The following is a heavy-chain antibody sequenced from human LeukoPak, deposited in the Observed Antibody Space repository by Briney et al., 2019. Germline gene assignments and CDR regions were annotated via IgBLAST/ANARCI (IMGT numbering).Heavy chain of an antibody. V-gene: IGHV3-48*03. CDR1: GFTFSSYE. J-gene: IGHJ4*02. D-gene: IGHD4-17*01. Sequence: GGSLRLSCAASGFTFSSYEMNWVRQAPGKGLEWVSYISSSGSTIYYADSVKGRFTISRDNAKNSLYLQMNSLRAEDTAVYFCARAVTTALDYWGQGALVTVSS. CDR3: ARAVTTALDY. CDR2: ISSSGSTI.